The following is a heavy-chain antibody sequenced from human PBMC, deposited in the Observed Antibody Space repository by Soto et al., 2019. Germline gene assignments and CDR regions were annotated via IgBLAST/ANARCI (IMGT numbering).Heavy chain of an antibody. V-gene: IGHV1-69*13. J-gene: IGHJ6*02. Sequence: SVKVYCKASGVTFSSYASSWVRQAPGQGLEWMGGIIPIFGTANYAQKFQGRVTITADESTSTAYMELSSLRSEDTAVYYCARVLGDYFRHSYYYYYGMDVWGQGTTVTVSS. CDR1: GVTFSSYA. D-gene: IGHD4-17*01. CDR2: IIPIFGTA. CDR3: ARVLGDYFRHSYYYYYGMDV.